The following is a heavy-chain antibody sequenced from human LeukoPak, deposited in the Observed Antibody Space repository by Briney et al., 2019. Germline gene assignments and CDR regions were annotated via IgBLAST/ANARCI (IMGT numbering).Heavy chain of an antibody. D-gene: IGHD3-9*01. V-gene: IGHV3-33*01. J-gene: IGHJ4*02. CDR1: GFTFSSYG. CDR3: ARGGSYDILTGYSATLDY. CDR2: IWYDGSNK. Sequence: GGSLRLSCAASGFTFSSYGMHWVRQAPGKGLEWVAVIWYDGSNKYYADSVKGRFTISRDNSKNTLYLQMNSLRAEDTAVYYCARGGSYDILTGYSATLDYWGQGTLSPSPQ.